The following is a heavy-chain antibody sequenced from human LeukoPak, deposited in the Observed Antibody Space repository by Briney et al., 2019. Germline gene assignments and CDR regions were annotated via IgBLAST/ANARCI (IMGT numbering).Heavy chain of an antibody. J-gene: IGHJ6*02. CDR2: IYTGGST. D-gene: IGHD6-19*01. CDR1: GGSISSYY. V-gene: IGHV4-4*07. Sequence: SETLSLTCTVSGGSISSYYWSWIRQPAGKGLEWIGRIYTGGSTNYNPSLKSRVTMSVDTSKNQFSLKLSSVTAADTAVYYCARDPLYSSGWYALHNYYYYGMDVWGQGTTVTVSS. CDR3: ARDPLYSSGWYALHNYYYYGMDV.